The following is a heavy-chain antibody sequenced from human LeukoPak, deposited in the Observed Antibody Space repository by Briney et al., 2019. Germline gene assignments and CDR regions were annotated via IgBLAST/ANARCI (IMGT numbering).Heavy chain of an antibody. J-gene: IGHJ4*02. CDR3: AKEQWLGNYFDY. CDR1: GFTFINYA. V-gene: IGHV3-23*01. D-gene: IGHD6-19*01. CDR2: ISGSGDNT. Sequence: GGSLRLSCAASGFTFINYAMNWVRQAPGKGLEWVSAISGSGDNTYYTDSVKGRFTISRDNSNNSVFLVMNSLRAEDTAVYYCAKEQWLGNYFDYWGQGTLVTVSS.